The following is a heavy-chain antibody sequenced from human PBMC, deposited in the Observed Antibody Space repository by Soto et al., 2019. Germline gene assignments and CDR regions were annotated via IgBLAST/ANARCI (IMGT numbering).Heavy chain of an antibody. CDR1: GGTFIGYA. V-gene: IGHV3-23*01. CDR3: VNLGLGDTAMVRLVRDFDI. Sequence: SLRDPWTAAGGTFIGYAMRRVSQDPGKGLEWVSAISGSGGSTYYADSVKGRFTISRDNSKNTLYLQMNSLRAEDTAVYYCVNLGLGDTAMVRLVRDFDIWGQGTMVKVS. J-gene: IGHJ3*02. D-gene: IGHD5-18*01. CDR2: ISGSGGST.